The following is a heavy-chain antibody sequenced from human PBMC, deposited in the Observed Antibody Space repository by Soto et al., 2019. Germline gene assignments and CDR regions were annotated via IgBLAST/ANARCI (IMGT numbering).Heavy chain of an antibody. Sequence: PGGSLRLSCAASGFTFSSYSMNWVRQAPGKGLEWVSSISSSSSYIYYADSVKGRFTISRDNAKNSLYLQMNSLRAEDTAVYYCARDYGDYVYGYYFDYWGQGTLVTVSS. CDR3: ARDYGDYVYGYYFDY. CDR1: GFTFSSYS. D-gene: IGHD4-17*01. V-gene: IGHV3-21*01. CDR2: ISSSSSYI. J-gene: IGHJ4*02.